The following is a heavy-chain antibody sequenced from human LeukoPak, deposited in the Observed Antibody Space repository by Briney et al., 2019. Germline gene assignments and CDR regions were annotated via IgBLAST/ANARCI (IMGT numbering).Heavy chain of an antibody. CDR2: IYYTGST. V-gene: IGHV4-39*07. CDR3: TAEKNGSPHY. J-gene: IGHJ4*02. Sequence: PSETLSLTCTVYRGSVSSSTYYWSWVRQPPGKGLEWIASIYYTGSTYYNPSLKSRVTISLDMSKNEFFLTMTSVTAADTAVYFCTAEKNGSPHYWGQGTQVTVSS. CDR1: RGSVSSSTYY. D-gene: IGHD2-8*01.